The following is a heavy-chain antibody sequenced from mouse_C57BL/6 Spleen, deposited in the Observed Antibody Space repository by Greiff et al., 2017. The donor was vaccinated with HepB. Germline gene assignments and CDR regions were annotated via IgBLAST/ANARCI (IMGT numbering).Heavy chain of an antibody. V-gene: IGHV1-15*01. Sequence: QVQLQQSGAELVRPGASVTLSCKASGYTFTDYEMHWVKQTPVHGLEWIGAIDPETGGTAYNQKFKGKAILTADKSSSTAYMELRSLTSEDSAVYYCTRRLTTVVATNFDVWGTGTTVTVSS. CDR1: GYTFTDYE. CDR3: TRRLTTVVATNFDV. D-gene: IGHD1-1*01. CDR2: IDPETGGT. J-gene: IGHJ1*03.